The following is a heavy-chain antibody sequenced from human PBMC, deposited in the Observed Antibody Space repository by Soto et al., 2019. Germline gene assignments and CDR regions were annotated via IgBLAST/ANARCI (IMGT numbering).Heavy chain of an antibody. J-gene: IGHJ4*02. CDR3: AKMSTSSWYIDYFDF. CDR2: IGSSGGTI. V-gene: IGHV3-23*01. Sequence: GGSLRLSCVASGISFTTYAMTWVRLAPGKGLEWVSGIGSSGGTIYYADSVKGRFTISRDISKNTVYLQMNSLRAEDTAVYYCAKMSTSSWYIDYFDFWGPGTLVTVSS. D-gene: IGHD6-13*01. CDR1: GISFTTYA.